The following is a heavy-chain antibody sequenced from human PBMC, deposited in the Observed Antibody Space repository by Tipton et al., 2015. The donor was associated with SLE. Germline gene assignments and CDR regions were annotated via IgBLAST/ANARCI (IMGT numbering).Heavy chain of an antibody. Sequence: TLSLTCAVSGYSISSGYYWSWVRRPPGKGLEWIGSIYHSGSTNYNPSRKSRVTISVDTSKKQFSLKLSSVTAADTAVYYCARRRFQSASDYWGQGTLVSVSS. CDR1: GYSISSGYY. J-gene: IGHJ4*02. D-gene: IGHD2-21*01. CDR3: ARRRFQSASDY. CDR2: IYHSGST. V-gene: IGHV4-38-2*01.